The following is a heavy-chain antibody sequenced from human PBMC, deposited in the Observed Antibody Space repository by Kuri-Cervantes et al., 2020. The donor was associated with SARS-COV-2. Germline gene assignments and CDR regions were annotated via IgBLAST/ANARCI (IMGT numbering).Heavy chain of an antibody. CDR1: GFTSSSYG. Sequence: GESLKISCAASGFTSSSYGMHWVRQAPGKGLEWVAFIRYDGSNKYYADSVKGRFTISRDNSKNTLYLQMNSLRAEDTAVYYCARWQRGSSWYSVFDYWGQGTLVTVSS. D-gene: IGHD6-13*01. CDR2: IRYDGSNK. J-gene: IGHJ4*02. V-gene: IGHV3-30*02. CDR3: ARWQRGSSWYSVFDY.